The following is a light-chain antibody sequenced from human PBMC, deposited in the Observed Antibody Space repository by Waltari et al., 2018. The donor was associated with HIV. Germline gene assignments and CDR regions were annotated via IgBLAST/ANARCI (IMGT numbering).Light chain of an antibody. CDR1: QDISNY. CDR2: DAS. J-gene: IGKJ4*01. Sequence: DIQMTQSPSSLSASVGDRVTITCQASQDISNYLNWYQQKPGKAPKLLLYDASNLETVVPSRFSGSGSGTDFTFTISSLQPEDIATYYCQQYDNLPLTFGGGTKVEIK. V-gene: IGKV1-33*01. CDR3: QQYDNLPLT.